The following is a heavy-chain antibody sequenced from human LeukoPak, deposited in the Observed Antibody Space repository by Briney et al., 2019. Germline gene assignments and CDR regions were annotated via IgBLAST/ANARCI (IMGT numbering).Heavy chain of an antibody. CDR2: IHSRGTT. Sequence: SETLSLTCAVSGGSISSGGYSWSWIRQPPGKGLEWIAYIHSRGTTNYNPSLKSRVAISLDTSKNQFSLKVSSITAADTAMYYCARTLNSGTSDYWGQGTLVTVSS. J-gene: IGHJ4*02. CDR3: ARTLNSGTSDY. V-gene: IGHV4-61*08. D-gene: IGHD3-10*01. CDR1: GGSISSGGYS.